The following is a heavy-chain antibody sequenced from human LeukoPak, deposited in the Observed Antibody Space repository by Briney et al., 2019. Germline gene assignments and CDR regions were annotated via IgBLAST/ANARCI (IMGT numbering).Heavy chain of an antibody. J-gene: IGHJ4*02. CDR3: ARTTSGAVIAIDY. CDR2: IYYSGYT. Sequence: PSETLSLTCTVSGASISSNSYYWGWIRQPPGKGLEWIGSIYYSGYTYYNPSLKSRVTIYVDTSKNQFSPKLSSVTAADTAVFYCARTTSGAVIAIDYWGQGTLVTVSS. V-gene: IGHV4-39*01. D-gene: IGHD3-16*02. CDR1: GASISSNSYY.